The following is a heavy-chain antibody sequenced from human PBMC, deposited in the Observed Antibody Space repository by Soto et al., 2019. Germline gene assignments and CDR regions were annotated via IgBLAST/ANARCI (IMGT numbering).Heavy chain of an antibody. Sequence: VKVSCKASGGTFSSYAISWVRQAPGQGLEWMGGIIPIFGTANYAQKFQGRVTITAYESTSTAYMELSSLRSEDTAVYYCARELPSVTTGYYYGTDVWGKGNPVNVSS. D-gene: IGHD4-17*01. V-gene: IGHV1-69*13. CDR3: ARELPSVTTGYYYGTDV. CDR2: IIPIFGTA. CDR1: GGTFSSYA. J-gene: IGHJ6*04.